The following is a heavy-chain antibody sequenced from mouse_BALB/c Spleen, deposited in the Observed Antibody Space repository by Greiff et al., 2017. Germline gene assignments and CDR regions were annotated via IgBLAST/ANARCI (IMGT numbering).Heavy chain of an antibody. J-gene: IGHJ2*01. D-gene: IGHD1-1*01. V-gene: IGHV14-4*02. CDR1: GFNIKDYY. CDR3: NAGSSYSD. CDR2: IDPENGDT. Sequence: EVQLKQSGAELVRSGASVKLSCTASGFNIKDYYMHWVKQRPEQGLEWIGWIDPENGDTEYAPKFQGKATMTADTSSNTTYLQLSSLTSEDTAVYYCNAGSSYSDWGQGTTLTVSS.